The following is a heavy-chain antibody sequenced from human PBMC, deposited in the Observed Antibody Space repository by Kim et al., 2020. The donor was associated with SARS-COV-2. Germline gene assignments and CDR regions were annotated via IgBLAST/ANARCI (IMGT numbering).Heavy chain of an antibody. CDR2: FDPEDSET. CDR1: GYTLSELS. CDR3: TTIDYGSASYGN. D-gene: IGHD3-10*01. Sequence: SVKVSCKVSGYTLSELSIHWVRQAPGKGLEWMGGFDPEDSETKFAQHFQGRVTMTEDTSTDTAYMELSSLRSEDTAVYYCTTIDYGSASYGNWGQGTLVTVSS. V-gene: IGHV1-24*01. J-gene: IGHJ1*01.